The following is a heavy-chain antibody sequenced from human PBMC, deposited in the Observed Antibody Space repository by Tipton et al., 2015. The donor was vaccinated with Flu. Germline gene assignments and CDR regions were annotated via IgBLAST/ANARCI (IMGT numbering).Heavy chain of an antibody. J-gene: IGHJ4*02. V-gene: IGHV1-8*01. D-gene: IGHD3-10*01. CDR3: ARGRYYYGSGSYYNEDY. CDR1: GYTFTSYG. CDR2: MNPNSGNT. Sequence: QVQLVQSVAEVKKPGASVKVSCKASGYTFTSYGINWVRQATGQGLGWMGWMNPNSGNTGYAQKFQGRVTMTRNTSISTAHMELSSLRSEDTAVYYCARGRYYYGSGSYYNEDYWGQGTLVTVSS.